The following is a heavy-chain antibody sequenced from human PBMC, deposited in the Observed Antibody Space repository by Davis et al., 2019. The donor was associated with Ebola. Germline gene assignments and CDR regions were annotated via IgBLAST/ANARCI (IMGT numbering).Heavy chain of an antibody. CDR2: ISSSSSYI. CDR3: AKDLGLSRYDFWSGGFDP. CDR1: GFTFSSYS. J-gene: IGHJ5*02. V-gene: IGHV3-21*01. D-gene: IGHD3-3*01. Sequence: PGGSLRLSCAASGFTFSSYSMNWVRQAPGKGLEWVSSISSSSSYIYYADSVKGRFTISRDNAKNSLYLQMNSLRAEDTAVYYCAKDLGLSRYDFWSGGFDPWGQGTLVTVSS.